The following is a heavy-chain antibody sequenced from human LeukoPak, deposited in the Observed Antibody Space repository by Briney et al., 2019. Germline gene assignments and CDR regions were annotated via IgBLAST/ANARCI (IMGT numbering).Heavy chain of an antibody. J-gene: IGHJ4*02. Sequence: SETLSLTCTVSGGSISSSSYSWGWIRQPPGKGLEWIGSIYYSGSTYYNPSLKSRVTISVDTSKNQFSLKLSSVTAADTAVYYCARHVRRDGYNFDYWGQGTLVTVSS. CDR1: GGSISSSSYS. V-gene: IGHV4-39*01. CDR3: ARHVRRDGYNFDY. D-gene: IGHD5-24*01. CDR2: IYYSGST.